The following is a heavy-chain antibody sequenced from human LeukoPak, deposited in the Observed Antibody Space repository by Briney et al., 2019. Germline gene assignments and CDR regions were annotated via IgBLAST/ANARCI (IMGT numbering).Heavy chain of an antibody. J-gene: IGHJ6*03. V-gene: IGHV5-51*01. CDR1: GYNFTSYW. Sequence: GESLKISRKGSGYNFTSYWIGWVRQMPGNGLQWMGIIYPGDSGTRYSPSFQGQVTISADKSISTAYLQWSSLKASDTAMYYCARHRIFSLYAHDNYYYYRHVWGKRTRVTL. CDR2: IYPGDSGT. D-gene: IGHD2-8*01. CDR3: ARHRIFSLYAHDNYYYYRHV.